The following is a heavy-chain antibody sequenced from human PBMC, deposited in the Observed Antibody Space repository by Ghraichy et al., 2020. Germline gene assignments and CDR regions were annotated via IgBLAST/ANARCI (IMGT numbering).Heavy chain of an antibody. CDR3: ARDVSSGWYPDY. CDR2: IKQDGSEK. Sequence: GESLNISCAASGFTFSSYWMNWVRQAPGKGLEWVANIKQDGSEKYYVDSVKGRFTISRDNAKNSLYLQMNSLRAEDTAVYYCARDVSSGWYPDYWGQGSLVTVSS. D-gene: IGHD6-19*01. V-gene: IGHV3-7*01. CDR1: GFTFSSYW. J-gene: IGHJ4*02.